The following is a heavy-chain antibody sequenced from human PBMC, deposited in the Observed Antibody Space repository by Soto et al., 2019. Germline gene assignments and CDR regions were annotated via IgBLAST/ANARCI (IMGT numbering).Heavy chain of an antibody. J-gene: IGHJ4*02. Sequence: SETLSLTCAVYGGSFSGYYWTWIRQPLGTGLEWIGEINHSGSTNYNPSLKSRVTISVDTSKNLFSLKLTSVTAADTAVYYCARDKITGHLDYWCQGTLVTVSS. CDR3: ARDKITGHLDY. D-gene: IGHD2-8*02. CDR1: GGSFSGYY. CDR2: INHSGST. V-gene: IGHV4-34*01.